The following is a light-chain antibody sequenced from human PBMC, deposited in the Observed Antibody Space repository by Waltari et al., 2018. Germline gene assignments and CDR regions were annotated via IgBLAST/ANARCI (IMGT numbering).Light chain of an antibody. CDR1: RSLCIN. Sequence: VTQSPATLSVSPGERGTLSCRTNRSLCINLAWYQQKPGQPPRLLIYDAPTRATGVPPRFSGSGSGTEFSLSINRLEPEDFAVYYCQQYGSFYTFGQGTKLEIK. V-gene: IGKV3-15*01. J-gene: IGKJ2*01. CDR3: QQYGSFYT. CDR2: DAP.